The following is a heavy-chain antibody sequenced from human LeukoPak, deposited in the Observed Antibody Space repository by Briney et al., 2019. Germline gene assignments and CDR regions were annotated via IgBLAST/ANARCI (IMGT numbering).Heavy chain of an antibody. V-gene: IGHV3-30*18. J-gene: IGHJ6*03. CDR1: GFTFSSYG. Sequence: GGSLRLSCAASGFTFSSYGMHWVRQAPGKGLEWVAVISYDGSNKYYADSVKGRFTISRDNSENTLYLQMNSLRAEDTAVYYCAKDQGRYSSSWSGGDYYYYYYMDVWGKGTTVTVSS. CDR3: AKDQGRYSSSWSGGDYYYYYYMDV. CDR2: ISYDGSNK. D-gene: IGHD6-13*01.